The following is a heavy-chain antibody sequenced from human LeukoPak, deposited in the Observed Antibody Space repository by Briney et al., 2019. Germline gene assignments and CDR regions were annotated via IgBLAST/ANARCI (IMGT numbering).Heavy chain of an antibody. D-gene: IGHD6-13*01. V-gene: IGHV4-39*07. CDR3: AREDGIAAAGVYYYYGMDV. CDR1: GDSISSTGYY. CDR2: IYYSGST. J-gene: IGHJ6*02. Sequence: SETLSLTCTVSGDSISSTGYYWGWIRQPPGKGLEWIGNIYYSGSTFYNPSLKSRVTISVDTSKNQFSLKLSSVTAADTAVYYCAREDGIAAAGVYYYYGMDVWGQGTTVTVSS.